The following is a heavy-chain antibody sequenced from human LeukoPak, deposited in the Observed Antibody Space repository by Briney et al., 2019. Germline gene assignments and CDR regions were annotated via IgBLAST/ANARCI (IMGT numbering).Heavy chain of an antibody. CDR3: ARGAAARPGGYYYYYYYMDV. CDR1: GGSISSYY. D-gene: IGHD6-6*01. V-gene: IGHV4-59*01. CDR2: IYYSGST. J-gene: IGHJ6*03. Sequence: PSETLSLTCTVSGGSISSYYWSWIRQPPGKGLGWIGYIYYSGSTNYNPSLKSRVTISVDTSKNQFSLKLSSVTAADTAVYYCARGAAARPGGYYYYYYYMDVWGKGTTVTVSS.